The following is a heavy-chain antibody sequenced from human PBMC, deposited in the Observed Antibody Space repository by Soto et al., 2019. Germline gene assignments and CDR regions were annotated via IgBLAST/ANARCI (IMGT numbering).Heavy chain of an antibody. CDR2: ISAYNGNT. CDR1: GYTFTSYG. J-gene: IGHJ4*02. Sequence: QVQLVQSGAEVKKPGASVKVSCKASGYTFTSYGISWVRQAPGQGLEWMGWISAYNGNTNYAQKLQGRVTMTIDTSTSTAYMELRSLRSDDTAVYYCARHPYPYSSGWYAPDYWGQGTLVTVSS. CDR3: ARHPYPYSSGWYAPDY. D-gene: IGHD6-19*01. V-gene: IGHV1-18*01.